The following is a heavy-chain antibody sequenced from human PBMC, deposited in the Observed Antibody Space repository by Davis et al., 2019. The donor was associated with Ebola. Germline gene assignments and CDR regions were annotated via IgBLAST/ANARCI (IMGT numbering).Heavy chain of an antibody. CDR3: AKDRDDYSNNDFGGDY. CDR1: GFTFSSYA. CDR2: ISGSVGNT. D-gene: IGHD4-11*01. V-gene: IGHV3-23*01. J-gene: IGHJ4*02. Sequence: PGGSLRLSCAASGFTFSSYAMSWVRQAPGKGLEWVSAISGSVGNTYYADSVKGRFTISRDNSKNSLYLQMNSLRAEDTAVYYCAKDRDDYSNNDFGGDYWGQGTLVTVSS.